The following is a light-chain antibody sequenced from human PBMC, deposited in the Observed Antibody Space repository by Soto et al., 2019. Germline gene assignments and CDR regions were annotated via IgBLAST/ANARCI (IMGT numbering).Light chain of an antibody. CDR3: QQYNRYST. CDR1: QSISSW. CDR2: KAS. V-gene: IGKV1-5*03. J-gene: IGKJ1*01. Sequence: DIQMTQSPSTLSASVGARVTITCRASQSISSWLAWYQQRPGKAPKLLIHKASNLESGVPSRFSGSGSGTEFTLTISSLQPDDSATYYCQQYNRYSTFGQGTKVEIK.